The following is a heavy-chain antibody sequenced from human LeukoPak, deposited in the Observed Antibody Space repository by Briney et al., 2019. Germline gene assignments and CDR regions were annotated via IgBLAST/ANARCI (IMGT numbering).Heavy chain of an antibody. V-gene: IGHV4-39*07. CDR3: ARDGESMYYDILTGVVGMDV. J-gene: IGHJ6*02. CDR1: GVSISTSIYH. CDR2: DFYSGGP. D-gene: IGHD3-9*01. Sequence: SETLSLTCTVSGVSISTSIYHWGWIRQTPGKELEWIGSDFYSGGPYYNPSLRSRVDISIETSKNQISLKLSSVTAADTAVYYCARDGESMYYDILTGVVGMDVWGQGTTVTVSS.